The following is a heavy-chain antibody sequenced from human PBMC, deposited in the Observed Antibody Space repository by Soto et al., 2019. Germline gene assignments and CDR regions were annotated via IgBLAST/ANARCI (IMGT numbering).Heavy chain of an antibody. J-gene: IGHJ6*03. V-gene: IGHV3-66*01. CDR3: ARDTHSITIFGVVINYMDV. CDR2: IYSGGDT. CDR1: GFTVSSNY. Sequence: GGSLRLSCAASGFTVSSNYINWVRQAPGKGLEWVSVIYSGGDTDYAGSVKGRFTISRDNSKNTVYLQMNSLTAEDTAVYYCARDTHSITIFGVVINYMDVWGKGTTVTVS. D-gene: IGHD3-3*01.